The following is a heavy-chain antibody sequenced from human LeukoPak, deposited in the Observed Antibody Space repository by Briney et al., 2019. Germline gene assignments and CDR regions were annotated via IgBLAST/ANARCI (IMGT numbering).Heavy chain of an antibody. J-gene: IGHJ4*01. D-gene: IGHD3-22*01. V-gene: IGHV3-23*01. CDR3: ARSAYYDRSGYYHDY. CDR2: VSGSGGTT. Sequence: GGSLRLSCAASGFTFSNYAMNWVRQAPGKGLEWVSAVSGSGGTTYYADSVKGRFTISRDNSKNTLYLQMNSLRAEDTAVYYCARSAYYDRSGYYHDYWGQGTLVTVSS. CDR1: GFTFSNYA.